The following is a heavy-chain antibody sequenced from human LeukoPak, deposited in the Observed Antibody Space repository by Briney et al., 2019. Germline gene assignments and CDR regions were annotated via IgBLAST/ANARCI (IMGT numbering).Heavy chain of an antibody. V-gene: IGHV4-39*01. Sequence: SETLSLTCTVSGDSISSSTYYWGWIRQPPGKGLEWIGNIYHSGSTYYNPSLKSRVTMSVDTSKDQFSLKLSSVTAGDTAVYYCARRCGSTSCFRYWGQGTQVTVAS. D-gene: IGHD2-2*01. CDR1: GDSISSSTYY. J-gene: IGHJ4*02. CDR2: IYHSGST. CDR3: ARRCGSTSCFRY.